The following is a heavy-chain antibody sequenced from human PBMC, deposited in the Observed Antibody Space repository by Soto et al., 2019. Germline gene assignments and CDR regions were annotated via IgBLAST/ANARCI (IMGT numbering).Heavy chain of an antibody. V-gene: IGHV4-59*08. CDR3: ARTFLYCSSTRCYRDWFDP. D-gene: IGHD2-2*01. J-gene: IGHJ5*02. CDR1: GGSISSYY. CDR2: IYYSGST. Sequence: SETLSLTCTVSGGSISSYYWSWIRQPPGKGLEWIGYIYYSGSTNYNPSLKSRVTISVDTSKNQFSLKLSSVTAADTAVYYCARTFLYCSSTRCYRDWFDPWGQGTLVTVSS.